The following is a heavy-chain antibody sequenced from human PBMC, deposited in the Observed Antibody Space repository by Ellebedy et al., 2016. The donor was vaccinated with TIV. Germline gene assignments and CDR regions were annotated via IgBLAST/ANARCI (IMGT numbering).Heavy chain of an antibody. J-gene: IGHJ3*02. Sequence: SETLSLTXTVSGGSISRDYWTWISQPAGKGLEWIGRIYTSGSTNYNPSLKSRVTMSVDTSKNQFSLKLSSVTAADTAVYYCASGLVTDSSGTYGDFDIWGQGTMVTVSS. V-gene: IGHV4-4*07. CDR2: IYTSGST. CDR1: GGSISRDY. D-gene: IGHD3-22*01. CDR3: ASGLVTDSSGTYGDFDI.